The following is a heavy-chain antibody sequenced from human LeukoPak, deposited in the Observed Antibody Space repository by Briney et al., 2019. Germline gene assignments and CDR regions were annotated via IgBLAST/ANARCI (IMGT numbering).Heavy chain of an antibody. V-gene: IGHV3-30*18. Sequence: GGSLRLSCAASGFTFSSYAMNWVRQAPGKGLEWVAVISYDGSTKYYADSVKGRFTISRDNSKNTLYLQMDSLRAEDTAVYYCAKPLQYSSRWYFDYWGQGTLVTVSS. CDR2: ISYDGSTK. D-gene: IGHD6-13*01. CDR1: GFTFSSYA. CDR3: AKPLQYSSRWYFDY. J-gene: IGHJ4*02.